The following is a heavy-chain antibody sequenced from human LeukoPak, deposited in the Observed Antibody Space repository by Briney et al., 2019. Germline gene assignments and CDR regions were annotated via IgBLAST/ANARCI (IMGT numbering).Heavy chain of an antibody. CDR3: ARRYCRGGACREFDY. V-gene: IGHV3-11*03. CDR2: ISPSSGYS. Sequence: PGGSLRLSCAASGFTFSDYYMSWIRQAPGKGLEWFSYISPSSGYSNYADSVKGRFTISRDNAKNSLYLQMNSLRAEDTAVYYCARRYCRGGACREFDYWGQGTLVTVSS. J-gene: IGHJ4*02. CDR1: GFTFSDYY. D-gene: IGHD2-15*01.